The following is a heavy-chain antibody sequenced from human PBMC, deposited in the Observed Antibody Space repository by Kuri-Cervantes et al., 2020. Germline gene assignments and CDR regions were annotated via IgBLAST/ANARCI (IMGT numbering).Heavy chain of an antibody. CDR1: GFTFSSYA. Sequence: GGSLRLSCAASGFTFSSYAMSWVRQAPGKGLEWVSYISSSGSTIYYADSVKGRFTISRDNAKNSLYLQMNSLRAEDTAVYYCARGERIAVAGRDAFDIWGQGTMVTVSS. D-gene: IGHD6-19*01. CDR3: ARGERIAVAGRDAFDI. CDR2: ISSSGSTI. J-gene: IGHJ3*02. V-gene: IGHV3-48*04.